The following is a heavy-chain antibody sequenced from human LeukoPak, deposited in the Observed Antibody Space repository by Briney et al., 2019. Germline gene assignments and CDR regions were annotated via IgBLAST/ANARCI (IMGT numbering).Heavy chain of an antibody. CDR2: ISWNSGSI. Sequence: GRSLRLSCAASGFTFDDYAMHWVRQAPGKGLEWVSGISWNSGSIGYADSVKGRFTIFRDNAKNSLYLQMNSLRAEDTALYYCAKDEDVNSSRRGLWLSRFGSNNLFQHWGQGTLVTVSS. J-gene: IGHJ1*01. D-gene: IGHD6-19*01. V-gene: IGHV3-9*01. CDR1: GFTFDDYA. CDR3: AKDEDVNSSRRGLWLSRFGSNNLFQH.